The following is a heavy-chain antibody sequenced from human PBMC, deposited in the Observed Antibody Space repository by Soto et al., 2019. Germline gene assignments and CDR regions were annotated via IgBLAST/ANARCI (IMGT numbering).Heavy chain of an antibody. CDR2: IYYSGST. CDR1: GGSVSSGSYY. Sequence: SEPLSLTCTCSGGSVSSGSYYWSWIRQPPGKGLEWIGYIYYSGSTNYNPSLKSRVTISVDTSKNQFSLKLSSVTAADTAVYYCAREYDFWICYYWHPSRHYGKARCGHGTTDPGSS. D-gene: IGHD3-3*01. J-gene: IGHJ6*02. CDR3: AREYDFWICYYWHPSRHYGKAR. V-gene: IGHV4-61*01.